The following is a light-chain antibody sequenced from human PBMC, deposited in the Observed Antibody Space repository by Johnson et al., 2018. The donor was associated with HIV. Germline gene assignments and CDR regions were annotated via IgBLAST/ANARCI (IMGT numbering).Light chain of an antibody. Sequence: QSVLTQPPSVSAAPGQMVSISCSGSSSNIGKNYVSWYQQFPGTAPKLLIHENKKRPSGIPDRFSGSKSGTSATLGITGFQTGDEADYYCGTWDSSLSAGVFGTGTKVTVL. V-gene: IGLV1-51*02. CDR2: ENK. CDR3: GTWDSSLSAGV. CDR1: SSNIGKNY. J-gene: IGLJ1*01.